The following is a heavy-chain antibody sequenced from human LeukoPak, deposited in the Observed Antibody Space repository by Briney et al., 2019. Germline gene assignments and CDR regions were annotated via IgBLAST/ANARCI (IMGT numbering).Heavy chain of an antibody. CDR2: IYSSGST. D-gene: IGHD4-17*01. CDR1: GGSIRSYY. V-gene: IGHV4-4*07. J-gene: IGHJ3*02. CDR3: ARDFVSTVTRDAFDI. Sequence: NPSETLSLTCTVSGGSIRSYYWSWIRQPVGKGLEWIGRIYSSGSTIYNPSLKSQVTMSVDTSKNQFSLKLSSVTAADTAVYYCARDFVSTVTRDAFDIWGQGTVVTVSS.